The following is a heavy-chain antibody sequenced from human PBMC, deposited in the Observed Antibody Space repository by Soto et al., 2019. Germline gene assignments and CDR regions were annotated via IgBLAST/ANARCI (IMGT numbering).Heavy chain of an antibody. D-gene: IGHD6-19*01. J-gene: IGHJ5*02. CDR3: ARGAAVAGGNNWFDP. Sequence: ASVKVSCKASGYTFTSYYIHSVRQRQAPGQGLEWLGIINPSGGTTTYAQKFQGRVTMTRDTSTSTVYMELRSLRSEDTAVYYCARGAAVAGGNNWFDPWGQGTLVTVSS. CDR2: INPSGGTT. V-gene: IGHV1-46*01. CDR1: GYTFTSYY.